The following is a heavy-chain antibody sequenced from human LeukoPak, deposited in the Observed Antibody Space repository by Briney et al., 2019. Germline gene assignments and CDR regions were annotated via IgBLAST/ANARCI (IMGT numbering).Heavy chain of an antibody. V-gene: IGHV3-33*01. D-gene: IGHD1-26*01. CDR2: IRHDGSNK. J-gene: IGHJ4*02. Sequence: PGGSLRLSCAASGITFGSYGMHWVRQAPGKGLEWVAVIRHDGSNKQYADSVKGRFTISRDNSKNTLYLQMNSLRAEDTAVYYCARDLWEVVIGLLDYWGQGTLVTVSS. CDR1: GITFGSYG. CDR3: ARDLWEVVIGLLDY.